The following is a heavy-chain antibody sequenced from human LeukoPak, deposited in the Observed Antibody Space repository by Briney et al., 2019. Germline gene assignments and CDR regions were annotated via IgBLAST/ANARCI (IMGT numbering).Heavy chain of an antibody. Sequence: PSETLSLTCAVSGGSISSGSYSWSWIRQPPGKGLEWIGYIYPRGSTYYNPSLKSRVTMSLDRSANQFSLNLSSVTAADTAVYYCATSVFVVVPAGDGMAYDYWGQGTLVTVSS. J-gene: IGHJ4*02. V-gene: IGHV4-30-2*01. CDR1: GGSISSGSYS. CDR3: ATSVFVVVPAGDGMAYDY. CDR2: IYPRGST. D-gene: IGHD2-2*01.